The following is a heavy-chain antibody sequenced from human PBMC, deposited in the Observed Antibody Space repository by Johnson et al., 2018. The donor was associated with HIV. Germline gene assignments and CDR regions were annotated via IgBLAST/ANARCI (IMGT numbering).Heavy chain of an antibody. CDR2: ISWNGDNI. CDR3: AKAHYDSSGLGGAFDI. J-gene: IGHJ3*02. D-gene: IGHD3-22*01. V-gene: IGHV3-9*01. CDR1: GFSFSSYG. Sequence: EVQLVESGGRLVQPGGSLRLSCAASGFSFSSYGMNWVRQAPGKGLEWLSGISWNGDNIDYAASVQGRFSISRDNTKNSLYLQMNSLRREDTALYYCAKAHYDSSGLGGAFDIWGQGTMVTVSS.